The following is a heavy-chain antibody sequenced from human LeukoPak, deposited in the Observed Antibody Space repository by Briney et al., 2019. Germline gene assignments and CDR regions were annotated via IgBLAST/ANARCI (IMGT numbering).Heavy chain of an antibody. Sequence: SETLSLTCTVSGGSISSSSYYWGWIRQPPGKGLEWIGSIYYSGSTNYNPSLKSRVTISVDTSKNQFSLKLSSVTAADTAVYYCARRAGSYYDSSGYYYVAGDWFDPWGQGTLVTVSS. CDR1: GGSISSSSYY. CDR2: IYYSGST. D-gene: IGHD3-22*01. V-gene: IGHV4-39*07. J-gene: IGHJ5*02. CDR3: ARRAGSYYDSSGYYYVAGDWFDP.